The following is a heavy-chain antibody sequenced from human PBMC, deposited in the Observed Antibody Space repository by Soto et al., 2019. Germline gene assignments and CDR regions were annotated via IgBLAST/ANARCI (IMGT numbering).Heavy chain of an antibody. J-gene: IGHJ4*02. CDR2: INHRGST. D-gene: IGHD3-10*01. CDR1: VGSFSGYY. V-gene: IGHV4-34*01. Sequence: QVQLQQWGAGLLKPSETLSLTCAVYVGSFSGYYWSWIRQPPGQGLEWIGEINHRGSTNYNPSLESGVTTSVDTLQHLFALKLGSVSAAATALYPSATATTESRWFGESTYRGQGTLVTASS. CDR3: ATATTESRWFGESTY.